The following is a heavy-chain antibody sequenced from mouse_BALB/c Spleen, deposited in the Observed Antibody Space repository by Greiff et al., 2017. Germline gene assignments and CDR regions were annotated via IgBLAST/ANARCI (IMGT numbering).Heavy chain of an antibody. V-gene: IGHV5-9-4*01. J-gene: IGHJ2*01. CDR2: ISSGGSYT. D-gene: IGHD2-1*01. Sequence: EVKLMESGGGLVKPGGSLKLSCAASGFTFSSYAMSWVRQSPEKRLEWVAEISSGGSYTYYPDTVTGRFTISRDNAKTTLYLEMSSLRSEDTAMFYCARRYGNAFDYWGQGTTLTVSS. CDR1: GFTFSSYA. CDR3: ARRYGNAFDY.